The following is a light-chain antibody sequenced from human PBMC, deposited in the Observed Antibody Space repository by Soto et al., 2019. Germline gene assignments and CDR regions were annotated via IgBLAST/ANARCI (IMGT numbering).Light chain of an antibody. CDR1: SSNRGAGYD. CDR3: QAYDYRSTAPV. V-gene: IGLV1-40*01. Sequence: HSGLTQPRSVCGAPGQRVTRSRTGNSSNRGAGYDVHWYQQLPGAAPKLVIFGNRNRPSGVPERFSGSKSGTSASLAITGLQAEDAADYYCQAYDYRSTAPVFGGGPQMTAL. J-gene: IGLJ3*02. CDR2: GNR.